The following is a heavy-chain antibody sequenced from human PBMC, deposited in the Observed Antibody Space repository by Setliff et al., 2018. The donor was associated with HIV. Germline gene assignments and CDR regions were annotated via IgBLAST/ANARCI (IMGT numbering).Heavy chain of an antibody. D-gene: IGHD2-21*02. J-gene: IGHJ4*02. CDR1: GGSISNYY. CDR3: ARLSGDYYYFDY. Sequence: PSETLSLTCTVSGGSISNYYWSWIRQPAGKGLEWIGRIYTSGSTNYNPSLKSRVTISVDTSKDQFSLKLTSVTAADTAVYYCARLSGDYYYFDYWGQGTLVTVSS. V-gene: IGHV4-4*07. CDR2: IYTSGST.